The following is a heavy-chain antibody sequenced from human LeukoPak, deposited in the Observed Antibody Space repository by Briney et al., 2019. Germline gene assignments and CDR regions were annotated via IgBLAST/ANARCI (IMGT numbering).Heavy chain of an antibody. CDR3: ARDMYSSSWYMLDY. V-gene: IGHV1-2*02. CDR2: INPNSGGT. Sequence: ASVKVSCKASGYTFTGYYMHWVRQAPGQGLEWMGWINPNSGGTNYAQKFQGRVTMTRDTSISTAYMELSRLRSDDTAVYYCARDMYSSSWYMLDYWGQGTLVTVSS. CDR1: GYTFTGYY. J-gene: IGHJ4*02. D-gene: IGHD6-13*01.